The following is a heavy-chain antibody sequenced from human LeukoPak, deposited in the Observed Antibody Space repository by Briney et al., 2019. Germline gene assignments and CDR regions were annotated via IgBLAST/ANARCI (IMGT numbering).Heavy chain of an antibody. CDR2: IYYSGST. D-gene: IGHD6-13*01. CDR1: GGSISSSSYY. J-gene: IGHJ4*02. Sequence: NPSETLSLTCTVSGGSISSSSYYWGWFRQPPGKGLEWIGRIYYSGSTYYNPSLKSRVTISVDTSKNQFSLKLSSVTAADTAVYYCARHRGAAAGLLDYWGQGTLVAVSS. CDR3: ARHRGAAAGLLDY. V-gene: IGHV4-39*01.